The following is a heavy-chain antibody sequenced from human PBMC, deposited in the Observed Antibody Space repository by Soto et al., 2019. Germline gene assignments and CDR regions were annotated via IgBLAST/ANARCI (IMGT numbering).Heavy chain of an antibody. D-gene: IGHD4-17*01. CDR2: VDPNGGGS. CDR3: ATWVDYGDFEGFDF. CDR1: GYSYTDYK. V-gene: IGHV1-2*04. Sequence: ASVKITCKHSGYSYTDYKLHWVRQAPGQGLEWMGWVDPNGGGSNSAQKFQGSVTMTWDTSITTAYLDLTRLTTNDTATYFCATWVDYGDFEGFDFWG. J-gene: IGHJ4*01.